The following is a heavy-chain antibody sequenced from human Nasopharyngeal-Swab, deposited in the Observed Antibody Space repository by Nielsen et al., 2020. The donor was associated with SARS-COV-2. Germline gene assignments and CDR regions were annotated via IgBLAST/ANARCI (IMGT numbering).Heavy chain of an antibody. CDR3: ARDWMIAVAGYYYYYGMDV. CDR2: IYISGST. D-gene: IGHD6-19*01. Sequence: ESLKISCTVSGGSISSHYWSWIRQPAGKGLEWIGRIYISGSTNYNPSLKSRVTMSVDTSKNQFSLKLSSVTAADTAVYYCARDWMIAVAGYYYYYGMDVWGQGTTVTVSS. V-gene: IGHV4-4*07. CDR1: GGSISSHY. J-gene: IGHJ6*02.